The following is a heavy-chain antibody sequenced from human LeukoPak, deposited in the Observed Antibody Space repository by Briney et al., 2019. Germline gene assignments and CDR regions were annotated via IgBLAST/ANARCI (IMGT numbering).Heavy chain of an antibody. CDR1: GFTFSSYA. D-gene: IGHD4-23*01. Sequence: GALRLSCAASGFTFSSYAMSWVRQAPGKGLEWVSAISGSGGSTYYADSVKGRFTISRDNSKNTLYLQMNSLRAEDTAVYYCAKGIDYGGNSDWGQGTLVTVSS. J-gene: IGHJ4*02. V-gene: IGHV3-23*01. CDR3: AKGIDYGGNSD. CDR2: ISGSGGST.